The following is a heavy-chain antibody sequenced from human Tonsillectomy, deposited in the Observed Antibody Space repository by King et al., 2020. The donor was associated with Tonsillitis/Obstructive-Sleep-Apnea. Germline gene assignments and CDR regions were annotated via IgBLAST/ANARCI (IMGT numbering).Heavy chain of an antibody. CDR1: GFTFSTYA. V-gene: IGHV3-30*04. CDR2: ISYDGRNK. D-gene: IGHD6-19*01. CDR3: ARVIGNGSGWYREGFDI. J-gene: IGHJ3*02. Sequence: QLVQSGGGVVQPGRSLRLSCAVSGFTFSTYAMHWVRQAPGKGLEWVAVISYDGRNKYYADSVKVRFTISRDNSKNTLYLQISGLRPEDTAVYYCARVIGNGSGWYREGFDIWGRGTMVTVSS.